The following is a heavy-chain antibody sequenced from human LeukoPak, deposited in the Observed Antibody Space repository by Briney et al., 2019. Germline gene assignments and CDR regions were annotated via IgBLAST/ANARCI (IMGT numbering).Heavy chain of an antibody. D-gene: IGHD5-18*01. J-gene: IGHJ4*02. V-gene: IGHV3-74*01. CDR2: INGYGSST. CDR3: ARDAPGNTALDY. CDR1: GFTFVSYW. Sequence: QPGGSLRLPCAASGFTFVSYWMHWVRQAPGKGLVWVSRINGYGSSTDFADSVKGRFTISRDNAKNTLYLQMNSLRAEDTAVYYCARDAPGNTALDYWGQGTLVIVSS.